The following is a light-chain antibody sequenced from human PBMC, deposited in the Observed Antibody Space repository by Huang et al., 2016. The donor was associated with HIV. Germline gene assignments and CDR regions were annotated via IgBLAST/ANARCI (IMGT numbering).Light chain of an antibody. CDR3: QQFDNYPLT. Sequence: AIQLTQSPSSLSASVGDTVTITCRASQGVNIGLAWYQKKPGKAPKLLIYTASSLASGVPSRFSGSGSGTDFTLTISSLQPDDFATYYCQQFDNYPLTFGGGTKVEIK. CDR1: QGVNIG. J-gene: IGKJ4*01. CDR2: TAS. V-gene: IGKV1D-13*01.